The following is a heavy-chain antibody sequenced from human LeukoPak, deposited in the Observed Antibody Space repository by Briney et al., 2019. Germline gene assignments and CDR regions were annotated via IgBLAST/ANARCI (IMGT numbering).Heavy chain of an antibody. V-gene: IGHV4-59*01. CDR2: LYYSGST. J-gene: IGHJ4*02. D-gene: IGHD2-15*01. Sequence: SETLSLTCAGAGVTISSYNWVWLGQPPGKGLEGIGFLYYSGSTNYNPSLRSRVTISGDASKNQFSLKLGSVTAADTAVYYCARGQYCSGGSCYDLDYWGQGTLVTVSS. CDR3: ARGQYCSGGSCYDLDY. CDR1: GVTISSYN.